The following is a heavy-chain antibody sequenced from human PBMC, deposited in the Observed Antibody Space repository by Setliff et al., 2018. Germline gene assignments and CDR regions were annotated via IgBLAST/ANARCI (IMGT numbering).Heavy chain of an antibody. J-gene: IGHJ6*02. Sequence: GGSLRLSCSASGFTFRIYWMIWVRQAPGKGLERVSKTHTDGITIYSDSVRGRFTIFRDSAKNSLHLQMTSLSAEDTAVYYCARRLPYFGMDVWGQGTTVTVSS. CDR1: GFTFRIYW. V-gene: IGHV3-48*03. CDR3: ARRLPYFGMDV. CDR2: THTDGITI. D-gene: IGHD2-15*01.